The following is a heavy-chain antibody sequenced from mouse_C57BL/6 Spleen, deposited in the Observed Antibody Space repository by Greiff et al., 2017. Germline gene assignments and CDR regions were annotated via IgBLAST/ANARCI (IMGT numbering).Heavy chain of an antibody. J-gene: IGHJ2*01. V-gene: IGHV3-6*01. Sequence: EVHLVESGPGLVKPSQSLSLTCSVTGYSITSGYYWNWIRQFPGNKLEWMGYISYDGSNNYNPSLKNRISITRDTSKNQFFLKLNSVTTEDTATYYCARGGRLRQGYFDYWGQGTTLTVSS. CDR1: GYSITSGYY. D-gene: IGHD2-4*01. CDR3: ARGGRLRQGYFDY. CDR2: ISYDGSN.